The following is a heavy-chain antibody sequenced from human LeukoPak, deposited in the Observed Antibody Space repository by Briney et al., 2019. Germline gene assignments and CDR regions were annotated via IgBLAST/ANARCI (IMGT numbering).Heavy chain of an antibody. CDR2: IYSGGNT. J-gene: IGHJ3*02. CDR3: ARANGAVAGIDAFDI. CDR1: GFTVSSNY. V-gene: IGHV3-53*01. Sequence: GGSLRLSCAASGFTVSSNYMSWVRQAPGKGLEWVSVIYSGGNTYYADSVKGRFTISRDNSKNTLYLQMNSLRAEDTAVYYCARANGAVAGIDAFDIWGQGTMVTVSS. D-gene: IGHD6-19*01.